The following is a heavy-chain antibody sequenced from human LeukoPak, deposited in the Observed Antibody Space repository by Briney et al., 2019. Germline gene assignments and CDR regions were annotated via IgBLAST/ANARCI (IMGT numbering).Heavy chain of an antibody. Sequence: SETLSLTCTVSGYSISSGYYWGWLRQPPGKGLEWIGSIYHSGSTYYNPSLKSRVTISVDTFRNQFSLKLTSVTAADTAIYYCAKSDYYGASDYWGQGTLVTVSS. CDR3: AKSDYYGASDY. CDR2: IYHSGST. V-gene: IGHV4-38-2*02. D-gene: IGHD3-10*01. J-gene: IGHJ4*02. CDR1: GYSISSGYY.